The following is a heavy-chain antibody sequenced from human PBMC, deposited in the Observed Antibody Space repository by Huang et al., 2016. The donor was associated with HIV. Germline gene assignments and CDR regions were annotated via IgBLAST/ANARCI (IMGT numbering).Heavy chain of an antibody. J-gene: IGHJ4*02. CDR1: GFTFSDYY. D-gene: IGHD5-18*01. Sequence: QVQLAVSGGGLVKPGGSLRLSCTASGFTFSDYYRSWIRQAPGKGLEWVSYISSSVSTIYYADSGKGRFTISRDNAKNSLYLQMNSLRAEDTAVYYCARDHSYGWFDYWGQGTLVTVSS. CDR2: ISSSVSTI. CDR3: ARDHSYGWFDY. V-gene: IGHV3-11*01.